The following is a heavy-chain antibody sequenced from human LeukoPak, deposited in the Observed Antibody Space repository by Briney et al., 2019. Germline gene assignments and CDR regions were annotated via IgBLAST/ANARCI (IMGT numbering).Heavy chain of an antibody. D-gene: IGHD3-3*01. CDR1: GFTFSSYS. V-gene: IGHV3-21*01. CDR2: ISSSSSYI. J-gene: IGHJ3*02. Sequence: GGSLRLSCAASGFTFSSYSMNWVRQAPGKGLEWVSSISSSSSYIYYADSVKGRFTISRDNAKNSLYLQMNSLRAEDTAVYYCARDRLRFLEWFTTPDAFDIWGQGTMVTVCS. CDR3: ARDRLRFLEWFTTPDAFDI.